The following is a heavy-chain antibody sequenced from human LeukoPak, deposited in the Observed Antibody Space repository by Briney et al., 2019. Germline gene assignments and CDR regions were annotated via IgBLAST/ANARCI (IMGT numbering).Heavy chain of an antibody. CDR3: AKASSGSYYYYGMDV. V-gene: IGHV3-23*01. Sequence: GGSLRLSCAASGFTFSTYALTWVRQGPGKGLEWVSVISDSGGNSYYADSVKGRFTISRDNSKSTLYLQMNSLRADDTAVYYCAKASSGSYYYYGMDVWGQGTTVTVSS. CDR1: GFTFSTYA. D-gene: IGHD1-26*01. J-gene: IGHJ6*02. CDR2: ISDSGGNS.